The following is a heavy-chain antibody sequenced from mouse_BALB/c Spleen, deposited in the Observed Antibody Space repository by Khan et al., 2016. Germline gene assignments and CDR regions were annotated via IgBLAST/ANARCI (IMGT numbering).Heavy chain of an antibody. J-gene: IGHJ1*01. V-gene: IGHV2-5*01. Sequence: QVQLKESGPGLVQPSQSLYLTCTVSGFSLTTYGVHWVRQSPGKGLEWLGVIWRGGSTDYNAAFMSRVGITKDNSKSQVFFKMDSLQADDTAIYYCAKLGGSSYWYFDVWGAGTTVTVSS. CDR3: AKLGGSSYWYFDV. CDR1: GFSLTTYG. D-gene: IGHD1-1*01. CDR2: IWRGGST.